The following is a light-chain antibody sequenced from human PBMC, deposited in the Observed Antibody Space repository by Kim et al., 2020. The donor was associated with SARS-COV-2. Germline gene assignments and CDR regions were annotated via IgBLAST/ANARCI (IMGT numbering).Light chain of an antibody. J-gene: IGKJ1*01. CDR1: QCIRND. CDR3: LQDYNYPRT. Sequence: AIQMTQSLSSLSAFVGDRVTITCRASQCIRNDLGWYQQKPGKAPKLLIFAASTLESGVPSRFSGSGSGTDFTLTISSLQPEDFATYYCLQDYNYPRTFGQGTKVDIK. V-gene: IGKV1-6*01. CDR2: AAS.